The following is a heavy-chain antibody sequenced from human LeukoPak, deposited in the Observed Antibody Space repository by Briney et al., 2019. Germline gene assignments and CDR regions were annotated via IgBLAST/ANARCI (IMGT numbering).Heavy chain of an antibody. CDR1: GFMFKDFP. CDR3: ARDCSSTSCYDWNY. J-gene: IGHJ4*02. V-gene: IGHV3-23*01. Sequence: PGGSLRLSCAASGFMFKDFPMTWVRQAPGKGLEWLSAISAGGDLTFHADSLRGRFTISRDSAKNSLYLQMNSLRAEDTAVYYCARDCSSTSCYDWNYWGQGTLVTVSS. CDR2: ISAGGDLT. D-gene: IGHD2-2*01.